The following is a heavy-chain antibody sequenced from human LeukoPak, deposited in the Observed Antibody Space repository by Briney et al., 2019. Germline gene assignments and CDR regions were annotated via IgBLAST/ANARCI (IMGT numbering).Heavy chain of an antibody. CDR1: GGSLRGYY. D-gene: IGHD6-13*01. CDR2: INHSGST. J-gene: IGHJ4*02. Sequence: SETLSLTCAVYGGSLRGYYWSWIRQPPGKGPEWIGEINHSGSTNYNPPLKSRVTISVDTSNSQFSLKLSSVTAADTAVYYWAGGGAAAAGTGTKKEPFDYWGQGTLVTVSS. CDR3: AGGGAAAAGTGTKKEPFDY. V-gene: IGHV4-34*01.